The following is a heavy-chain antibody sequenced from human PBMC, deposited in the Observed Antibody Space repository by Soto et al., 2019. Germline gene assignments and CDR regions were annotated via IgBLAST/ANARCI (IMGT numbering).Heavy chain of an antibody. Sequence: QVQLQESGPGLVKPSETLSLTCTVSGGSISSYYWSWIRQPPGKGLEWIGYIYYSGSTNYNPSLKSRVTLSVDTSKNQFSLKMNSVTAADTAVYYCARHYGSGSYPLDYWGQGTLVTVSS. CDR2: IYYSGST. V-gene: IGHV4-59*08. D-gene: IGHD3-10*01. CDR3: ARHYGSGSYPLDY. CDR1: GGSISSYY. J-gene: IGHJ4*02.